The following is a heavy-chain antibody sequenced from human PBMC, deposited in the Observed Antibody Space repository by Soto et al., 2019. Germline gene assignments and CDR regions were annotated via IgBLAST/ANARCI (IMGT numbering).Heavy chain of an antibody. J-gene: IGHJ6*02. CDR3: AKDQRAARHSYYYGMDV. Sequence: PGGSLRLSCAASGFTFSSYAMSWVRQAPGKGLEWVSAISGSGGSTYYADSVKGRFTISRDNSKNTLYLQMNSLRAEDTAVYYCAKDQRAARHSYYYGMDVWGQGTTVTVSS. CDR2: ISGSGGST. V-gene: IGHV3-23*01. CDR1: GFTFSSYA. D-gene: IGHD6-6*01.